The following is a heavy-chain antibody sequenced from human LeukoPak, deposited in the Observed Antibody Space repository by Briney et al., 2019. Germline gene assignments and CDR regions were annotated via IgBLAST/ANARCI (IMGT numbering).Heavy chain of an antibody. CDR2: ISWDGGST. D-gene: IGHD3-16*01. V-gene: IGHV3-43*01. Sequence: PGGSLRLSCAASGFTFDDYSMHWVRQGPGKGLEWGSVISWDGGSTSYADSVKGRFTIARDNSKPSLYLQMNSLRSEDSALYYCAKDRGGVDYWGQGTLVTVSS. CDR1: GFTFDDYS. J-gene: IGHJ4*02. CDR3: AKDRGGVDY.